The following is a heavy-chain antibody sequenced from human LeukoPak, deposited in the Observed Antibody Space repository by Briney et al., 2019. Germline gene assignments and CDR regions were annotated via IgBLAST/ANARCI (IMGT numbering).Heavy chain of an antibody. Sequence: PGGSLRLSCAASGFTFSSYAMHWVRQAPGKGLEWVAVMSYDGSNKYYADSVKGRFAISRDNSKNTLFLQMNSLRAEDTAVYYCATLMRDIVVVPDAVVLHWGQGTLVTVSS. V-gene: IGHV3-30*09. J-gene: IGHJ4*02. CDR3: ATLMRDIVVVPDAVVLH. D-gene: IGHD2-2*01. CDR2: MSYDGSNK. CDR1: GFTFSSYA.